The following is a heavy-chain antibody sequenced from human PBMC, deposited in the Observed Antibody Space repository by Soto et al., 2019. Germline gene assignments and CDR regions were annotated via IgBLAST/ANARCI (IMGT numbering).Heavy chain of an antibody. CDR2: FDPEDQET. CDR3: AAERLGFCDTDNCFRHYLDS. D-gene: IGHD2-15*01. CDR1: GDTLSELS. J-gene: IGHJ4*02. Sequence: QVQLIQSGAEVKKPGASVKVSCKVSGDTLSELSIHWVRQASGKGLEWMGSFDPEDQETVYAQKFQGRVTLTEDTSTDTAHMEGTSLRSEDTATYYCAAERLGFCDTDNCFRHYLDSWGQGTPVIISS. V-gene: IGHV1-24*01.